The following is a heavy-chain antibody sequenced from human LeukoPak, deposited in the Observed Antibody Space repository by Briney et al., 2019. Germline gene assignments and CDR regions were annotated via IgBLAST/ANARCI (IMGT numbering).Heavy chain of an antibody. Sequence: PSETLSLTCTVCGGSFSRYYWSWMPRPPGKGLVCIGYIYYSGSTKYNPSLKSRVTISVGTSKNQFSLKLSSVTAADAAVYYCARGAWMGTIVFDYWGQGTLVTVSS. V-gene: IGHV4-59*01. CDR3: ARGAWMGTIVFDY. D-gene: IGHD4/OR15-4a*01. CDR1: GGSFSRYY. J-gene: IGHJ4*02. CDR2: IYYSGST.